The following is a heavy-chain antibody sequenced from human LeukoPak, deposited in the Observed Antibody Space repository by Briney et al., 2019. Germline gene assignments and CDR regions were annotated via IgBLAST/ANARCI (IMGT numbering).Heavy chain of an antibody. CDR1: DDSITMYY. D-gene: IGHD3-10*02. CDR2: MYYTGKT. CDR3: ARDRSYYYDGGSFDY. J-gene: IGHJ4*02. Sequence: SETLSLTCTVSDDSITMYYWTWIRQPPGKGLEWIGYMYYTGKTNYNPSLKSRLTISADTSKKQFSLRLGSVTAADTAVYYCARDRSYYYDGGSFDYWGQGVLVTVSS. V-gene: IGHV4-59*01.